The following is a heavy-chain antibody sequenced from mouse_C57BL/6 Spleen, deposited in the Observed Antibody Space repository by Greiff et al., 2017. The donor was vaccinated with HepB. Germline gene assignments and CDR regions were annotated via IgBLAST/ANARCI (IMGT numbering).Heavy chain of an antibody. J-gene: IGHJ3*01. CDR3: ARDGDSSGYPFAY. V-gene: IGHV5-4*01. Sequence: EVQGVESGGGLVKPGGSLKLSCAASGFTFSSYAMSWVRQTPEKRLEWVATISDGGSYTYYPDNVKGRFTISRDNAKNNLYLQMSHLKSEDTAMYYCARDGDSSGYPFAYWGQGTLVTVSA. D-gene: IGHD3-2*02. CDR1: GFTFSSYA. CDR2: ISDGGSYT.